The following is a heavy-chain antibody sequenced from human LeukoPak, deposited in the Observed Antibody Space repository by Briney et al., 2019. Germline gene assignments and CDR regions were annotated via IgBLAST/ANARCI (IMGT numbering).Heavy chain of an antibody. V-gene: IGHV1-24*01. CDR1: GYTLTELS. CDR3: ATGWAGVSSGWFFDY. J-gene: IGHJ4*02. D-gene: IGHD6-19*01. CDR2: FDPEDGET. Sequence: ASVKVSCKVSGYTLTELSMHWVRQAPGKGLEWMGGFDPEDGETIYAQKFQGRVTMTEDTSTDTAYMELSSLRSEDTAVYYCATGWAGVSSGWFFDYWGQGTLVTVSS.